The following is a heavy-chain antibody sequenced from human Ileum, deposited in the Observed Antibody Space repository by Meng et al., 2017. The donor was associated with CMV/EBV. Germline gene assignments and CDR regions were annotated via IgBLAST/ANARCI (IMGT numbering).Heavy chain of an antibody. V-gene: IGHV4-39*07. CDR2: VYDTGDT. CDR1: GGPIRSTSYY. CDR3: AKLRPTGTGGRGYYDY. D-gene: IGHD2-8*02. J-gene: IGHJ4*02. Sequence: QLQLQQSGPGLGKHSETLSRTWTVSGGPIRSTSYYWGWIRQPPGEGLEWIGTVYDTGDTYYKLSLQSRATISLDTSRNQFSLNLSSVTAADTAVYYCAKLRPTGTGGRGYYDYWGQGALVTVSS.